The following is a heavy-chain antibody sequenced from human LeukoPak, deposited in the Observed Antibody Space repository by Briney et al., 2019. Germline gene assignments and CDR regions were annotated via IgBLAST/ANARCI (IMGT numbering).Heavy chain of an antibody. CDR2: IYYSGST. D-gene: IGHD4-11*01. CDR1: GDSISSYY. J-gene: IGHJ4*02. Sequence: SETLSLTCTVSGDSISSYYWSWIRQPPGKGLEWIGYIYYSGSTNYNPSLKSRVTISVDTSKNQFSLKLSSVTAADTAVYYCARDGTYSGFDYWGQGTLVTVSS. CDR3: ARDGTYSGFDY. V-gene: IGHV4-59*01.